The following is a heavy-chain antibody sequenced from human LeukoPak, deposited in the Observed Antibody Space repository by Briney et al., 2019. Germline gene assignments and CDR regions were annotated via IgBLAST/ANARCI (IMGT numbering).Heavy chain of an antibody. D-gene: IGHD5-18*01. J-gene: IGHJ5*02. V-gene: IGHV4-34*01. Sequence: SETLSLTCAVYGGSFSGYYWSWIRQPPGKGLEWIGETNHSGSTNYNPSLKSRVTISVDTSKNQFSLKLSSVTAADTAVYYCANARGYSYGYSWFDPWGQGTLVTVSS. CDR3: ANARGYSYGYSWFDP. CDR1: GGSFSGYY. CDR2: TNHSGST.